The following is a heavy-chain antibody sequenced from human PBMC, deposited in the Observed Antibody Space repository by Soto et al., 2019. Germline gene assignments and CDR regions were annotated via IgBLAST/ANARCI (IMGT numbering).Heavy chain of an antibody. CDR1: GFTFSSYG. J-gene: IGHJ4*02. Sequence: PGGSLRLSCAASGFTFSSYGMHWVRQAPGKGLEWVAVIWYDGSNKYYADSVKGRFTISRDNSKNTLYLQMNSLRAEDTAVYYCARDCPETGPIVGASCRFDYWGQGTLVTVSS. V-gene: IGHV3-33*01. CDR3: ARDCPETGPIVGASCRFDY. CDR2: IWYDGSNK. D-gene: IGHD1-26*01.